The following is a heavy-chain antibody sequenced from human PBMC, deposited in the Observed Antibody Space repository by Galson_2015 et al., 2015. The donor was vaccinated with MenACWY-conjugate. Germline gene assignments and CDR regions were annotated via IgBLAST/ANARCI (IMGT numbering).Heavy chain of an antibody. Sequence: SVKVSCKVSGNSFNAYYMHWVRQAPGQGLEWMGRINPNSGGGNSAQKFQGRVTMNRDTSLTTVYMEVTSLRSDDTAVYFCARCPLRAAGDSFDSWGQGTLVIVSS. CDR2: INPNSGGG. CDR3: ARCPLRAAGDSFDS. J-gene: IGHJ4*02. CDR1: GNSFNAYY. D-gene: IGHD6-13*01. V-gene: IGHV1-2*06.